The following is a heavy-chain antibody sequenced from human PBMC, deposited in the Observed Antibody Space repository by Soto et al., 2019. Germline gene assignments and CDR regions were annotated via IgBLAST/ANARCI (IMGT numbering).Heavy chain of an antibody. CDR2: INPNTGAT. J-gene: IGHJ5*02. CDR1: RYIFTAYF. Sequence: QVQLVQSGAEVKKPGASVKVSCKAPRYIFTAYFMHWVRQAPGQGLAWMGWINPNTGATHYGLSFPGRGTMTRYTSISTAYMELSSLRSDATAVDYCASHDPGARFDPWGQGTLVIVAS. V-gene: IGHV1-2*02. CDR3: ASHDPGARFDP. D-gene: IGHD1-1*01.